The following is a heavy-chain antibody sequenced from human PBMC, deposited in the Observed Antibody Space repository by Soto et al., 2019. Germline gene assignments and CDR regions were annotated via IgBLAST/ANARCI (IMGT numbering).Heavy chain of an antibody. V-gene: IGHV5-51*01. CDR3: ARRRIAEFRDVFDV. CDR2: VYAANSAP. CDR1: GCRVSDYH. D-gene: IGHD3-10*01. Sequence: GGSLKNSRKGSGCRVSDYHIAWVRQMPGKGLEWMGMVYAANSAPEYGPSFQGQVTISADKSITTAFLQWNSLKASDTAMYYCARRRIAEFRDVFDVWGQGTMVTVS. J-gene: IGHJ3*01.